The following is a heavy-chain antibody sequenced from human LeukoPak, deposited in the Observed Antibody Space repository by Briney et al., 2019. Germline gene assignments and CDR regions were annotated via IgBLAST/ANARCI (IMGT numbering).Heavy chain of an antibody. CDR3: AREPSSSGFRRIFDY. CDR2: ISYDGSNK. J-gene: IGHJ4*02. CDR1: GFTFSSYA. V-gene: IGHV3-30-3*01. D-gene: IGHD6-6*01. Sequence: GRSLRLSCAASGFTFSSYAMHWVRQAPGKGLEWVAVISYDGSNKYYADSVKGRFTISRDNSKNTLYLQMNSLRAEDTAVYYCAREPSSSGFRRIFDYWGQGTLVTVSS.